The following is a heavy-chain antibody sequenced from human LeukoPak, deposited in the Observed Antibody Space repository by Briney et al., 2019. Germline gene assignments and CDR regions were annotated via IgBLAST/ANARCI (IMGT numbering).Heavy chain of an antibody. D-gene: IGHD3-22*01. Sequence: PSETLSLTCAVYGGSFSGYYWSWIRQPPGKGLEWIGEINHSGSTNYNPSLKSRVTISVDTSKNQFPLKLSSVTAADTAVYYCARGYRGLYYYDSSGYYPDYWGQGTLVTVSS. V-gene: IGHV4-34*01. CDR2: INHSGST. CDR3: ARGYRGLYYYDSSGYYPDY. CDR1: GGSFSGYY. J-gene: IGHJ4*02.